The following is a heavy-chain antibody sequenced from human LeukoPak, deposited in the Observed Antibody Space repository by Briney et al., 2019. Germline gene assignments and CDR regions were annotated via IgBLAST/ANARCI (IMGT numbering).Heavy chain of an antibody. CDR1: GFSFSSYA. V-gene: IGHV3-23*01. J-gene: IGHJ4*02. CDR3: ARDAIDSSGFDFDY. CDR2: ISGSGGST. Sequence: GGSLRLSCAGTGFSFSSYAMSWVRQAPGKGLEWVSAISGSGGSTYYADSVKGRFTICRDNSKNTLYLQMNSLRAEDTAVYYCARDAIDSSGFDFDYWGQGTLVTVSS. D-gene: IGHD3-22*01.